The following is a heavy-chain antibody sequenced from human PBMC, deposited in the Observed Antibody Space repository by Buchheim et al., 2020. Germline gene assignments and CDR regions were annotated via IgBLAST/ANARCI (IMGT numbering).Heavy chain of an antibody. CDR1: GFTFSSYG. J-gene: IGHJ6*02. Sequence: QVQLVESGGGVVQPGRSLRLSCAASGFTFSSYGMHWVRQAPGKGLEWVAVISYDGSNKYYADSVKGRFTISRDNSKKTLYLQMNSLRAEDTAVYYCAKVGNYFQGIGMDVWGQGTT. V-gene: IGHV3-30*18. CDR2: ISYDGSNK. D-gene: IGHD2/OR15-2a*01. CDR3: AKVGNYFQGIGMDV.